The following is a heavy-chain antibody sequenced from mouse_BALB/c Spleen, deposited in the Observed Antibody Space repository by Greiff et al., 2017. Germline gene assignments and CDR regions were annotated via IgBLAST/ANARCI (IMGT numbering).Heavy chain of an antibody. J-gene: IGHJ3*01. CDR1: GFSLSTYGIG. V-gene: IGHV8-11*01. Sequence: QVTLKVSGPGILQPSQTLSLTCSFSGFSLSTYGIGVGWIRQPSGKGLEWLAHIWWNDNKYYNTALKSRLTISKDTSNNQVFLKIASVDTADTATYYCARTGTVAWFAYWGQGTLVTVSA. CDR2: IWWNDNK. CDR3: ARTGTVAWFAY. D-gene: IGHD4-1*01.